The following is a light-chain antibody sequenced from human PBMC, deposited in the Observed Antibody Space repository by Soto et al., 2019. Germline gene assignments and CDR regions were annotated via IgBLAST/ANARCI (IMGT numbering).Light chain of an antibody. Sequence: KVMTQSPATLSVSPGGRVTLSCRASQSVSSNLAWYKQKPGQAPRLLIYGASTRAAGIPARFSGSGSRTEFTLPISSLQSEDFAVYYCQQYNNWPWTCGQGTKVAI. CDR3: QQYNNWPWT. CDR2: GAS. CDR1: QSVSSN. J-gene: IGKJ1*01. V-gene: IGKV3-15*01.